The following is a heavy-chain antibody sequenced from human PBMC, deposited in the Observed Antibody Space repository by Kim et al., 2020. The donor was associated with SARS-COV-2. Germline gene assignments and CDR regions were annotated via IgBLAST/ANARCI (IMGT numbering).Heavy chain of an antibody. V-gene: IGHV4-4*02. CDR1: GGSISSSNW. Sequence: SETLSLTCAVSGGSISSSNWWSWVRQPPGKGLEWIGEIYHSGSTNYNPSLKSRVTISVDKSKNQFSLKLSSVTAADTAVYYCARVDGVYGGNSSPKGYYYYGMDVWGQGTTVTVSS. CDR3: ARVDGVYGGNSSPKGYYYYGMDV. J-gene: IGHJ6*02. D-gene: IGHD4-17*01. CDR2: IYHSGST.